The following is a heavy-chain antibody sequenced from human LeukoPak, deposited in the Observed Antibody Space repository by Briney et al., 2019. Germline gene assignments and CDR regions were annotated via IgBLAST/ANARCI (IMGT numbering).Heavy chain of an antibody. CDR1: GFTFSSYG. D-gene: IGHD3-3*01. CDR2: ISYDGSNK. V-gene: IGHV3-30*18. J-gene: IGHJ4*02. CDR3: AKGLTSALWRQGSSRENYFDY. Sequence: GGSLRLSCAASGFTFSSYGMHWVRQAPGKGLEWVAVISYDGSNKYYADSVKGRFTISRDNSKNTLYLQMNSLRAEDTAVYYCAKGLTSALWRQGSSRENYFDYWGQGTLVTVSS.